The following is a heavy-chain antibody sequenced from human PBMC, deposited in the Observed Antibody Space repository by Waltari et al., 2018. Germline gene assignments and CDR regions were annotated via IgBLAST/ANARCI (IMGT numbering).Heavy chain of an antibody. Sequence: EVQLVQSGTEVKTPGVSLKISCTGDGDSFTSYLTRRARLRPGKGLEWMGIIYPGDSDTRYSPSFQGQVTISADKSISTAYLQWSSLKASDTAMYYCARHKGNYYDSSGTFDYWGQGTLVTVSS. CDR2: IYPGDSDT. CDR3: ARHKGNYYDSSGTFDY. D-gene: IGHD3-22*01. CDR1: GDSFTSYL. V-gene: IGHV5-51*01. J-gene: IGHJ4*02.